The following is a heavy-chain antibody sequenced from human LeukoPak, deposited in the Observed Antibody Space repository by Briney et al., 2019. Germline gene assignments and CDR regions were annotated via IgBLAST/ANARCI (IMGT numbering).Heavy chain of an antibody. CDR3: ARKLNYYDSSGYYGHFDY. CDR2: IYSGGST. J-gene: IGHJ4*02. CDR1: GFTVSSNY. D-gene: IGHD3-22*01. Sequence: GGSLRLSCAASGFTVSSNYMSWVRQAPGKGLEWVSVIYSGGSTYCADSVKGRFTISRDNSKNTLYLQMNSLRAEDTAVYYCARKLNYYDSSGYYGHFDYWGQGTLVTVSS. V-gene: IGHV3-53*01.